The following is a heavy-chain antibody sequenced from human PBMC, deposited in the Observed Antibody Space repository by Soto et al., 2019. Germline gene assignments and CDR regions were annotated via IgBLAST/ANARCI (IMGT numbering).Heavy chain of an antibody. J-gene: IGHJ4*02. D-gene: IGHD5-12*01. Sequence: PGGSLRLSCAASGFTFSSYGMHWVRQAPGKGLEWVAVISYDGSNKYYADSVKGRFTISRDNSKNTLYLQMNSLRAEDTAVYYCAKERWLQSTRPPSGFDYWGQGTLVTVSS. V-gene: IGHV3-30*18. CDR2: ISYDGSNK. CDR3: AKERWLQSTRPPSGFDY. CDR1: GFTFSSYG.